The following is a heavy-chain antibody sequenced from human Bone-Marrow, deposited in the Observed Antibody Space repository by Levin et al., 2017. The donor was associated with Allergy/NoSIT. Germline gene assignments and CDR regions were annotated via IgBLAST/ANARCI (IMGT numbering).Heavy chain of an antibody. V-gene: IGHV3-23*01. D-gene: IGHD3-22*01. CDR2: ISASGGTT. Sequence: SCTASGFTFSTSAMTWVRQAPGKGLEWVSVISASGGTTYYPDSVTGRFIISRDNSRNTLYLQMNSLRAEDTAVYYCARDPNYSDSTGYYYYWYFDLWGRGTLVTVSS. CDR1: GFTFSTSA. J-gene: IGHJ2*01. CDR3: ARDPNYSDSTGYYYYWYFDL.